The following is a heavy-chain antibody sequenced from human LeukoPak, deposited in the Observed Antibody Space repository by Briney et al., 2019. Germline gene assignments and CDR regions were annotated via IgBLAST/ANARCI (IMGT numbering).Heavy chain of an antibody. Sequence: SETLSLTCAVYGGSFSGYYWSWIRQPPGKGLEWIGEINHSGSTNYSPSLKSRVTISVDTSKNQFSLKLSSVTAADTAVYYCARGPTRGYCSGGSCYRGYYYGMDVWGQGTTVTVSS. J-gene: IGHJ6*02. D-gene: IGHD2-15*01. CDR2: INHSGST. V-gene: IGHV4-34*01. CDR3: ARGPTRGYCSGGSCYRGYYYGMDV. CDR1: GGSFSGYY.